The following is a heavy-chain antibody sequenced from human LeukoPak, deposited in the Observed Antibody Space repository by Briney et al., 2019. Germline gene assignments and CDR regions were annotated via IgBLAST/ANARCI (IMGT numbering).Heavy chain of an antibody. D-gene: IGHD1-7*01. J-gene: IGHJ6*03. CDR3: ARVLYNWNYVGPGYYYYMDV. CDR1: GYTFTSYD. Sequence: ASVKVSCKASGYTFTSYDINWVRQATGQGLECIGWMNPNSGNTGYAQKFQGRVTMTRNTSISTAYMELSSLRSEDTAVYYCARVLYNWNYVGPGYYYYMDVWGKGTTVTVSS. V-gene: IGHV1-8*01. CDR2: MNPNSGNT.